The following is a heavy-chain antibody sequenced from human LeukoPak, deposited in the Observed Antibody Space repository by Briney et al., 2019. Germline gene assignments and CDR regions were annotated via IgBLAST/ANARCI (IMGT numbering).Heavy chain of an antibody. D-gene: IGHD6-19*01. CDR1: GFTFSSYA. J-gene: IGHJ4*02. V-gene: IGHV3-23*01. Sequence: GGSLRLFCAASGFTFSSYAMSWVRQAPGKGLEWVSAISGSGGSTYYADSVKGRFTISRDNSKNTLYLQMNSLRAEDTAVYYCAKAVLQWLVLFYFDYWGQGTLVTVSS. CDR2: ISGSGGST. CDR3: AKAVLQWLVLFYFDY.